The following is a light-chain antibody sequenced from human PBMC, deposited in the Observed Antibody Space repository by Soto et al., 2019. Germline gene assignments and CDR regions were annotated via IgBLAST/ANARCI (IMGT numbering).Light chain of an antibody. CDR1: QNINKW. CDR3: QRYNKYSIT. V-gene: IGKV1-5*01. Sequence: YPSTLSGSVGGIVTIPCRASQNINKWLAWYQQKPGKAPKLLIYDASNLESGVPSRFRGSRFGTEFILALNSLQTDDFETYYCQRYNKYSITFGQGTRLEIK. CDR2: DAS. J-gene: IGKJ5*01.